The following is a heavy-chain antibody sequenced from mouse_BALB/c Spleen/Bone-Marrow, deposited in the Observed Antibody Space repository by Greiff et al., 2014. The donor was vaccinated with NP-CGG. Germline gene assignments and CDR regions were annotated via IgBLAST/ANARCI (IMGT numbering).Heavy chain of an antibody. J-gene: IGHJ2*01. CDR3: ARDYYGSSYFDY. V-gene: IGHV2-9*02. CDR1: GFSLTSYG. Sequence: QVQLKESGPGLVAPSQSLSITCTVSGFSLTSYGVHWVRQPTGKGLEWLGVIWAGGSTNYNSALMSRLSISKDNSKSQVFLKMNSLQTDDTAMYYCARDYYGSSYFDYWGQGTTLTVSS. D-gene: IGHD1-1*01. CDR2: IWAGGST.